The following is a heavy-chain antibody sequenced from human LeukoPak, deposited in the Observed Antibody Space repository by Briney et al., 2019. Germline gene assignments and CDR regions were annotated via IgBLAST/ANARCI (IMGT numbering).Heavy chain of an antibody. CDR2: ISGSGGST. J-gene: IGHJ4*02. Sequence: GGSLRLSCAASGFTFSSYAMSWVRQAPGEGLEWVSAISGSGGSTYYADSVKGRFTISRDNSKNTLYLQMNSLRAEDTAVYYCAKESYYYDSSGYYYFDYWGQGTLVTVSS. D-gene: IGHD3-22*01. CDR3: AKESYYYDSSGYYYFDY. CDR1: GFTFSSYA. V-gene: IGHV3-23*01.